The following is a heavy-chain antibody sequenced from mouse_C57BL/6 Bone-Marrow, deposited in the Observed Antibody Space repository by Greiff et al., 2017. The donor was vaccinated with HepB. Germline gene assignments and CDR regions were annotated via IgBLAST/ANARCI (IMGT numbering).Heavy chain of an antibody. CDR1: GYTFTSYW. D-gene: IGHD2-4*01. J-gene: IGHJ2*01. CDR3: ARGPYDYDDY. Sequence: QVQLKESGAELVKPGASVKLSCKASGYTFTSYWMHWVKQRPGQGLEWIGMIHPNSGSTNYNEKFKSKATLTVDKSSSTAYMQLSSLTSEDSAVYYWARGPYDYDDYWGQGTTLTVSS. CDR2: IHPNSGST. V-gene: IGHV1-64*01.